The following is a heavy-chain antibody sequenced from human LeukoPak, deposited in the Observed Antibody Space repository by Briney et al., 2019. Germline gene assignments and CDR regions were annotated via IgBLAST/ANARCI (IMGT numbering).Heavy chain of an antibody. CDR1: GFTFSSYA. V-gene: IGHV3-23*01. D-gene: IGHD3-22*01. CDR2: ISGSGGST. CDR3: AKHQRTYYDSAFDY. Sequence: GGSLRPSCAASGFTFSSYAMHWVRQAPGKGLEWVSAISGSGGSTYYADSVKGRFTISRDNSKNTLYVQMNSLRAEDTAVYYCAKHQRTYYDSAFDYWGQGTLVTVSS. J-gene: IGHJ4*02.